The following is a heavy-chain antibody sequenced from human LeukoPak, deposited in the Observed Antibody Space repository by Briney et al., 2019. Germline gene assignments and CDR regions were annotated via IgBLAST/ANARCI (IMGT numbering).Heavy chain of an antibody. J-gene: IGHJ4*02. Sequence: GGSLRLSCAASGFTFSSYAMSWVRQAPGKGLERVSAISGSGGSTYYADSVKGRFTISRDNSKNTLYLQMNSLRAEDTAVYYCAKKYDFWSGYYDYWGQGTLVTVSS. CDR3: AKKYDFWSGYYDY. D-gene: IGHD3-3*01. CDR1: GFTFSSYA. CDR2: ISGSGGST. V-gene: IGHV3-23*01.